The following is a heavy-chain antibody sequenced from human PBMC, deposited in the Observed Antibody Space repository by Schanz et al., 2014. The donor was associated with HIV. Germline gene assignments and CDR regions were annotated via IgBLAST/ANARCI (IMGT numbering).Heavy chain of an antibody. V-gene: IGHV3-53*02. D-gene: IGHD2-15*01. J-gene: IGHJ2*01. Sequence: EVQLVETGGGLIQPGGSLRLSCAVSGFTISSNYMSWVRQAPGKGLGWVSVVYIGDSTFYANSVKGRFTISRDNSKNTLYLQMNSLRAEDTAVYYCALSRPSGYGGSWYFDLWGRGTLVAVSS. CDR3: ALSRPSGYGGSWYFDL. CDR1: GFTISSNY. CDR2: VYIGDST.